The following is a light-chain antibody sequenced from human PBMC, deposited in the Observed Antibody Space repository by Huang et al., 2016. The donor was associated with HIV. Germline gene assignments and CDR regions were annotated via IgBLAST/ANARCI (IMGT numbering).Light chain of an antibody. CDR3: LQSYSTPFT. CDR1: QGIPNY. V-gene: IGKV1-6*01. CDR2: AAS. Sequence: AIQMTQSPSSLSASVGDRVTITCRASQGIPNYLGWYQQKPGKAPRLLVYAASRLQAWVPSRFSGGGSGTHFTLAISSLQPEDFATYYCLQSYSTPFTFGQGTKLEIK. J-gene: IGKJ2*01.